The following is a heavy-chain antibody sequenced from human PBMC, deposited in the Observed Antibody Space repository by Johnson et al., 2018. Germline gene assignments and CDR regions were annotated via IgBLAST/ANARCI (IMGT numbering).Heavy chain of an antibody. CDR1: GGSISSYY. J-gene: IGHJ6*02. CDR2: IYYSGST. Sequence: QVQLQESGPGLVKPSETLSLTCTVSGGSISSYYWSWIRQPPGKGLEWIGYIYYSGSTYYNPSLRSRFIISVYTSKNQFFLKLSSVTAADTAVYYCARDVVDSVAMLGGMDVWGQGTTVTVSS. CDR3: ARDVVDSVAMLGGMDV. D-gene: IGHD5-12*01. V-gene: IGHV4-59*12.